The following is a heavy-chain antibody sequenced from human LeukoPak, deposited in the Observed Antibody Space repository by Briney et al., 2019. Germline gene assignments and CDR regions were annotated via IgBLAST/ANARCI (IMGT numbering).Heavy chain of an antibody. Sequence: PGGSLRLSCAASGFTFSSYEMNGVRQAPGKGLEWVSYISSSGSTIYYADSVKGRFTISRDNAKKSLYLQMNSLRAEDTAVYYCARGRAWGDGYNYPYWGQGTLVTVSS. CDR2: ISSSGSTI. CDR3: ARGRAWGDGYNYPY. D-gene: IGHD5-24*01. CDR1: GFTFSSYE. J-gene: IGHJ4*02. V-gene: IGHV3-48*03.